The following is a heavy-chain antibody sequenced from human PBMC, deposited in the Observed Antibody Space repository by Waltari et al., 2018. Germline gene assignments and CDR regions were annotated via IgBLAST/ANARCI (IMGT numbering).Heavy chain of an antibody. Sequence: QVQLVQSGAAVKKPGSSVKVSCKASGGTFSSYAISWVRQAPGQGLEWMGGIIPIFGTANYAQKFHGRVTITKDESTSTAYMELSSLRSEDTAVYYCARAIYDILTGYYVNSYGMDVWGQGTTVTVSS. CDR2: IIPIFGTA. D-gene: IGHD3-9*01. J-gene: IGHJ6*02. CDR1: GGTFSSYA. V-gene: IGHV1-69*05. CDR3: ARAIYDILTGYYVNSYGMDV.